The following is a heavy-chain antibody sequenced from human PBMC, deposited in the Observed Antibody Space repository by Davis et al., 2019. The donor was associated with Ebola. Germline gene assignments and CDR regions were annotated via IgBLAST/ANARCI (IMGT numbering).Heavy chain of an antibody. D-gene: IGHD5-18*01. J-gene: IGHJ4*02. Sequence: MPSETLSLTCAVSGGSISSSNWWSWVRQPPGKGLEWIGEIYHSGSTNYNPSLKSRVSISVDKSKNQFSLKLSSVTAADTAVYYCARGGIQLWSSFDYWGQGTLVTVSS. CDR1: GGSISSSNW. CDR2: IYHSGST. CDR3: ARGGIQLWSSFDY. V-gene: IGHV4-4*02.